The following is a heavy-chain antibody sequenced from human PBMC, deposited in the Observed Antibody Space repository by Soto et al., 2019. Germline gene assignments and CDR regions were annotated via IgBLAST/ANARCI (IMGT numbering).Heavy chain of an antibody. V-gene: IGHV3-30*18. Sequence: GGSLRLSCGASGFTFSSYGMHGVRQAPGKGLEWVAVISYDGSNKYYADSVKGRFTISRDNSKNTLYLQMNSLRAEDTAVYYCAKDLIVGAAYYYYGMDVWGQGTTVTVSS. J-gene: IGHJ6*02. CDR1: GFTFSSYG. D-gene: IGHD1-26*01. CDR2: ISYDGSNK. CDR3: AKDLIVGAAYYYYGMDV.